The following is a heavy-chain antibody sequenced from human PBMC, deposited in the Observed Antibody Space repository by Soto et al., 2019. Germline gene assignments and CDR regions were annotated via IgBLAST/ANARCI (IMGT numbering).Heavy chain of an antibody. CDR3: AILYSSSWYPYYYYGMDV. J-gene: IGHJ6*02. Sequence: QVQLVQSGAEVKKPGASVKVSCKASGYTFTSYDINWVRQATGQGLEWMGWMNPNSGNTGYAQKFQGRVTMTRNTSIRKAYMERSSRRSEDTAVYYCAILYSSSWYPYYYYGMDVWGQGTTVTVSS. D-gene: IGHD6-13*01. CDR1: GYTFTSYD. CDR2: MNPNSGNT. V-gene: IGHV1-8*01.